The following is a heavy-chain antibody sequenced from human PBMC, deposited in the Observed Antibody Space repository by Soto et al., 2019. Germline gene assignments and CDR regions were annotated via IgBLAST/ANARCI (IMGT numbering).Heavy chain of an antibody. Sequence: SVKVSCKASGGTFSSYAISWVRQAPGQGLEWMGGIIPIFGTANYAQKFQGRVTITADESTSTAYMELSSLRSEDTAVYYCARAPRYCSSTSCLGYYYYGMDVWGQGTTVTVSS. D-gene: IGHD2-2*01. CDR3: ARAPRYCSSTSCLGYYYYGMDV. CDR2: IIPIFGTA. J-gene: IGHJ6*02. CDR1: GGTFSSYA. V-gene: IGHV1-69*13.